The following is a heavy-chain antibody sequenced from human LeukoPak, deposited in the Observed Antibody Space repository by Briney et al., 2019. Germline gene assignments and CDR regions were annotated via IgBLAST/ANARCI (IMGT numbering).Heavy chain of an antibody. V-gene: IGHV4-59*11. CDR2: IHYTGST. D-gene: IGHD3-22*01. Sequence: PSETLSLTCTVSGGSISTHYWSWVRQPPGKGLEWIGYIHYTGSTNYNPSLKSRLTISVDTTKNQFSLGLSSVTAADTAVYYCARDGYYDSSGYYRNNWFDPWGQGTLVTVSS. CDR3: ARDGYYDSSGYYRNNWFDP. CDR1: GGSISTHY. J-gene: IGHJ5*02.